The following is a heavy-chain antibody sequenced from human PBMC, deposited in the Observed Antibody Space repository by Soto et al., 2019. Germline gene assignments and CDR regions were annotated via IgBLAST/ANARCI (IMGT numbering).Heavy chain of an antibody. V-gene: IGHV3-30-3*01. CDR1: GFTFSSYA. J-gene: IGHJ4*02. CDR3: ARDSSSSYFDY. D-gene: IGHD6-6*01. Sequence: QVQLVESGGGVVQPGRSLRLSCAASGFTFSSYAMHWVRQAPGKGLEWVAVISYDGSNKYYADSVKGRFTISRDNSKNTLYLQMNSLRAEDTAVYYCARDSSSSYFDYWGQGPLVTVSS. CDR2: ISYDGSNK.